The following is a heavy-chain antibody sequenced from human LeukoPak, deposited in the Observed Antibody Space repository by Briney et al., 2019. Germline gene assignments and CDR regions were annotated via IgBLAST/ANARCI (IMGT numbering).Heavy chain of an antibody. V-gene: IGHV5-51*01. D-gene: IGHD6-13*01. CDR1: GYSFTSYW. CDR2: IYPGDSDT. CDR3: ARHTAAAGTDY. Sequence: GESLKISCKGSGYSFTSYWIGWVRQMPRKGLEWMGIIYPGDSDTRYSPSFQGQVTISADTSISTAYLQWSSLNASDTAMYYCARHTAAAGTDYWGQGTLVTVSS. J-gene: IGHJ4*02.